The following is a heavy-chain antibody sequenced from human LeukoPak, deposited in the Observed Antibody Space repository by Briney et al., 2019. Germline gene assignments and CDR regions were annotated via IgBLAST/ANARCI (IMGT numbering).Heavy chain of an antibody. CDR2: ISWNSGSI. CDR1: GFTFDDYA. J-gene: IGHJ4*02. D-gene: IGHD3-10*01. Sequence: SGGSLRFSCAASGFTFDDYAMHWVRQAPGKGLEWVSGISWNSGSIGYADSVKGRFTISRDNAKNSLYLQMNSLRAEDTALYYCARSRGSGSYYNVGADYWGQGTLVTVSS. V-gene: IGHV3-9*01. CDR3: ARSRGSGSYYNVGADY.